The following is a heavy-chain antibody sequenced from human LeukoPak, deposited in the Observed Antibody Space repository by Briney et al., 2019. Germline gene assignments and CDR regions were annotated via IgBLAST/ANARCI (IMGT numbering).Heavy chain of an antibody. D-gene: IGHD4-17*01. V-gene: IGHV1-2*02. J-gene: IGHJ4*02. Sequence: ASVKVSCKASGYTFTGYYMHWVRQAPGQGLEWMGWINPNSGGTNYAQKFQGRVTMTRDTSISTAYMELSRLRSDDTAVYYCARDSGIDYGDYPDYWGQGTLVTVSS. CDR3: ARDSGIDYGDYPDY. CDR1: GYTFTGYY. CDR2: INPNSGGT.